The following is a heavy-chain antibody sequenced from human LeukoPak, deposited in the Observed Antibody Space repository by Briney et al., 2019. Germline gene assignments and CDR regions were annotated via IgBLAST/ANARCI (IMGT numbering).Heavy chain of an antibody. CDR2: IYYSGST. Sequence: SETLSLTCTVSGGSISSYYWSWIRQPPGKGLEWIGYIYYSGSTNYNPSLKSRVTISVDTSENQFSLKLSSVTAADTAVYYCARVRGESYYYYMDVWGKGTTVTVSS. CDR3: ARVRGESYYYYMDV. V-gene: IGHV4-59*01. J-gene: IGHJ6*03. CDR1: GGSISSYY. D-gene: IGHD5-24*01.